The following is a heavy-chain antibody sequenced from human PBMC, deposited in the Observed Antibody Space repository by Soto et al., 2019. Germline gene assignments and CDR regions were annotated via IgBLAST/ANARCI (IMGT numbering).Heavy chain of an antibody. D-gene: IGHD2-2*01. CDR2: ISGSGGST. Sequence: GGSLRLSCAASGFTFSSYAMSWVRQAPGKGLEWVSAISGSGGSTYYADSVKGRFTISRDNSKTTLYLQMNSLRAEDTAVYYCAKCPVPAAPPYYYYYYMDVWGKGTTVTVSS. CDR3: AKCPVPAAPPYYYYYYMDV. V-gene: IGHV3-23*01. CDR1: GFTFSSYA. J-gene: IGHJ6*03.